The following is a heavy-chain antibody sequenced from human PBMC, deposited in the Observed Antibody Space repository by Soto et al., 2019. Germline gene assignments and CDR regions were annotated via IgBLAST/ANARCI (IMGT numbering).Heavy chain of an antibody. V-gene: IGHV1-3*05. CDR2: INAGNGNT. J-gene: IGHJ5*02. Sequence: QVQLVQSGAEEKKPGASVKVSCKASGYTFTNYAMHWVRQAPGQRLEWMGWINAGNGNTKYSQKFQGRVTITRDTSASTADMELSSLSSDDTAVYYSGSGFGLWFAPWGQGNLVNASS. CDR1: GYTFTNYA. D-gene: IGHD3-16*01. CDR3: GSGFGLWFAP.